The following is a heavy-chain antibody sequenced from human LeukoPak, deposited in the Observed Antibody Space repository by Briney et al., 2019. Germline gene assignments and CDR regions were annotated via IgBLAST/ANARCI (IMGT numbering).Heavy chain of an antibody. CDR1: GYTFTSYG. D-gene: IGHD3-22*01. V-gene: IGHV1-18*01. J-gene: IGHJ4*02. CDR2: ISAYNGNT. Sequence: ASVKVSCKASGYTFTSYGISWVRQAPGQGLEWMGWISAYNGNTNYAQKLQGRVTMTTDTSTSTAYMELRSLRSDDTAVYYCARDRHDSRYYYDSSGYYDRWGQGTLVTVSS. CDR3: ARDRHDSRYYYDSSGYYDR.